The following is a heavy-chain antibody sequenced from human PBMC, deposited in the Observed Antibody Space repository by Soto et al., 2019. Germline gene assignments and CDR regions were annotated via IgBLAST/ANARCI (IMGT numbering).Heavy chain of an antibody. D-gene: IGHD3-3*01. CDR2: IKSKTDGGTT. V-gene: IGHV3-15*01. J-gene: IGHJ6*02. Sequence: GGSLRLSCAASGFTFSNAWMSWVRQAPGKGLEWVGRIKSKTDGGTTDYAAPVKGRFTISRDDSKNTLYLQMNSLKTEDTAVYYCTTVLRFLEWLENYYYYGMDVWGQGTTVTVSS. CDR1: GFTFSNAW. CDR3: TTVLRFLEWLENYYYYGMDV.